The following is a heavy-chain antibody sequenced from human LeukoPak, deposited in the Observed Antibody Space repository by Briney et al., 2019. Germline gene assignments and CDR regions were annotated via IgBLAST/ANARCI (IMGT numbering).Heavy chain of an antibody. CDR2: INPSGGST. CDR3: AREDVVLVDAVRYQYYGMDV. CDR1: GYTFISYY. V-gene: IGHV1-46*01. J-gene: IGHJ6*02. Sequence: ASVKVSCKASGYTFISYYMHWVRRAPGQGLEWMGIINPSGGSTSYAQKFQDRVTMTRDTSTRTVYMELSSLTSEDTAVYYCAREDVVLVDAVRYQYYGMDVWGQGTTVTVSS. D-gene: IGHD2-2*01.